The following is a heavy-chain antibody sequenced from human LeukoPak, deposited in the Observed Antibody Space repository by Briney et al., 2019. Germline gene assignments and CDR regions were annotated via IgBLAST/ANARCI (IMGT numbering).Heavy chain of an antibody. J-gene: IGHJ6*03. V-gene: IGHV3-30*04. Sequence: GGSLRLSCAASGFTFSSYTIHWVRQAPGKGLEWVAVISHDGSNEYYADSVKGRFTISRDNSKNTLYLQMNSLRAEDTAVYYCARGVYGSPPNYYYYYYMDVWGKGTTVTVSS. CDR3: ARGVYGSPPNYYYYYYMDV. D-gene: IGHD3-10*01. CDR1: GFTFSSYT. CDR2: ISHDGSNE.